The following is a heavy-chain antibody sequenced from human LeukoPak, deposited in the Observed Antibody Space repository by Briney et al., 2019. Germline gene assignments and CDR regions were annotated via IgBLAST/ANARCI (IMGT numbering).Heavy chain of an antibody. D-gene: IGHD2-21*02. CDR3: ARVRLEHIVVVTDPDPAEANYWYFDL. Sequence: GASVKVSCKASGGTFSSYAISWVRQAPGQGLEWMGGIIPIFGTANYAQKFQGRVTITADESTSTAYMELSSLRSEDTAVYYCARVRLEHIVVVTDPDPAEANYWYFDLWGRGTLVTVSS. CDR2: IIPIFGTA. V-gene: IGHV1-69*13. J-gene: IGHJ2*01. CDR1: GGTFSSYA.